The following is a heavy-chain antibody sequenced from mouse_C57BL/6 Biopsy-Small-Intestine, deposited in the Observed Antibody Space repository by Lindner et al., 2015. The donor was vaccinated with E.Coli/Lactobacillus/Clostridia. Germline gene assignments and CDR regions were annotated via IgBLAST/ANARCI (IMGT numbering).Heavy chain of an antibody. CDR2: INPNYGTT. Sequence: EVQLQESGPELVKPGASVKISCKASGYSFTDYNMNWVKQSNGRSLEWIGVINPNYGTTNYNQKFEGKATLTVDQSSSTAYMQFNSLTSEDSAVYYCARHHSSGPFAYWGQGTLVTVSA. CDR3: ARHHSSGPFAY. CDR1: GYSFTDYN. J-gene: IGHJ3*01. D-gene: IGHD3-2*02. V-gene: IGHV1-39*01.